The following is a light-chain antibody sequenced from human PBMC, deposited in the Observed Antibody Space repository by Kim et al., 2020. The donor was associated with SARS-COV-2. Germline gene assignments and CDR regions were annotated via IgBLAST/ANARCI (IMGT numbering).Light chain of an antibody. V-gene: IGKV3-11*01. CDR1: QPVRTP. J-gene: IGKJ2*01. CDR3: QQRANWV. Sequence: TLSLSPRDRATLAVRASQPVRTPFAWYQQTPGQAPRLLIYDTANRATGTPAKFSGSGSGTDFTLTISILEPADSAVYYCQQRANWVFGQGTKLEI. CDR2: DTA.